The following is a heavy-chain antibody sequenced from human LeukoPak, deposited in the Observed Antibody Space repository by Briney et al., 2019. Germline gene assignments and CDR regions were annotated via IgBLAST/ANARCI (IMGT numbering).Heavy chain of an antibody. CDR1: EFTFSYYG. V-gene: IGHV3-30*02. Sequence: GGSLRLSCEASEFTFSYYGMHWVRQAPGKGPEWVAFIRYDGSDKYDGSDKYYADSVKGRFTISRDNSKNTLYLQMNSLRAEDTAVYYCATGAPAAARWSDYYYYMDVWGKGTTVTVSS. CDR3: ATGAPAAARWSDYYYYMDV. J-gene: IGHJ6*03. CDR2: IRYDGSDKYDGSDK. D-gene: IGHD6-6*01.